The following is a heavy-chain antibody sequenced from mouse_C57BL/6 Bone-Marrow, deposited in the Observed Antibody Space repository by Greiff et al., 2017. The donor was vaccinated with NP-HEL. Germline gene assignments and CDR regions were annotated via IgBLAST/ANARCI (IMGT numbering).Heavy chain of an antibody. V-gene: IGHV1-72*01. CDR3: ARRYGSSLWYFDV. D-gene: IGHD1-1*01. Sequence: VQLQQPGAELVKPGASVKLSCKASGYTFTSYWMHWVKQRPGRGLEWIGRIEPNSGGTKYNEKFKSKATLTVDKPSSTAYMQLSSLTSEDSAVYYCARRYGSSLWYFDVWGTGTTVTVSS. CDR1: GYTFTSYW. CDR2: IEPNSGGT. J-gene: IGHJ1*03.